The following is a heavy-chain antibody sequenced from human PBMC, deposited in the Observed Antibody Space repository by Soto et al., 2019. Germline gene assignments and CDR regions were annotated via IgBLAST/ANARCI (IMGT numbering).Heavy chain of an antibody. Sequence: LGESLKISCKGSGYTFTSYWIGWVRQMPGKGLEWMGIIYPGDSHTTYSPSFQGQVAISADKSISTAYLQWSSLKASDTAMYYCARRISNWYFDLWGRGTLVTVSS. CDR3: ARRISNWYFDL. J-gene: IGHJ2*01. CDR1: GYTFTSYW. V-gene: IGHV5-51*01. CDR2: IYPGDSHT. D-gene: IGHD3-3*02.